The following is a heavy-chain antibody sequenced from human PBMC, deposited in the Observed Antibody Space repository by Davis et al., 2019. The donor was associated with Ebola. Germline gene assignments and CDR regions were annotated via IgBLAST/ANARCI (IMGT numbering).Heavy chain of an antibody. CDR1: GGSIRSSSHY. CDR2: IFRTGAT. V-gene: IGHV4-39*01. CDR3: ARQSSSSWGDY. Sequence: MPSETLSLTCTVSGGSIRSSSHYWGWIRQPPGKGLEWMGSIFRTGATSYNPSLKSRVTISVDTSKNHFSLKLSSVTAADPAVYYCARQSSSSWGDYWGQGTLVTVSS. D-gene: IGHD6-6*01. J-gene: IGHJ4*02.